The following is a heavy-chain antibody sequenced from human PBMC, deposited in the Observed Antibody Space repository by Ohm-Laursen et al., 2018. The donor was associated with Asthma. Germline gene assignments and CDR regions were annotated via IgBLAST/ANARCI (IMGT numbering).Heavy chain of an antibody. Sequence: SLRLSCAASGYTFSRYSIHWVRQIPGKGLEWVASISTASSIIYYADSVRGRFTTSRDNARNSVYLQMNSLRAEDTALYYCARNGPEWELPGREYSLHHWGEGTLVTVSS. CDR2: ISTASSII. D-gene: IGHD1-26*01. V-gene: IGHV3-21*01. J-gene: IGHJ1*01. CDR3: ARNGPEWELPGREYSLHH. CDR1: GYTFSRYS.